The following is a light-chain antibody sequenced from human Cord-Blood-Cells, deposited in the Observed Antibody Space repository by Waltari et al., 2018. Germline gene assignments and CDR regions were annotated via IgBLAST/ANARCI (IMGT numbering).Light chain of an antibody. CDR2: AAS. V-gene: IGKV1-8*01. CDR1: QGISSY. J-gene: IGKJ5*01. Sequence: IRMTPCPSSFAASTGYRVTITCRARQGISSYLAWYQQKPGKAPKLLIYAASTLQSGVPSRFSGSGSGTDFTLTISCLQSEGFATYYCQQYYSYPPPFGQGTRLEIK. CDR3: QQYYSYPPP.